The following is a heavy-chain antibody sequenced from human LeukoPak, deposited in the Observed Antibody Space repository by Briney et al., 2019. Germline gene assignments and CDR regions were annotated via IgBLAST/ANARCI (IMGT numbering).Heavy chain of an antibody. J-gene: IGHJ4*02. CDR2: INHSGST. CDR3: ARAAGTEEPFDY. D-gene: IGHD1-14*01. V-gene: IGHV4-34*01. Sequence: SEPLSLTCAVFGGSFSGYYWSWIRQPPGKGLEWIGEINHSGSTNYNPSLKSRVTISVDTSKNQFSMKLSSVTAADTAVYYCARAAGTEEPFDYWGQGTLVTVYS. CDR1: GGSFSGYY.